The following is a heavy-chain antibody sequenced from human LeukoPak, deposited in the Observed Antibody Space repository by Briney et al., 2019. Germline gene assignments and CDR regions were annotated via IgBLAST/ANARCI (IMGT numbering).Heavy chain of an antibody. J-gene: IGHJ3*02. CDR1: GLTFSSYA. CDR3: AREESLVVVTARDAFDM. V-gene: IGHV3-30-3*01. CDR2: ISYDGSTK. D-gene: IGHD2-21*02. Sequence: GKSLRLSCAASGLTFSSYAMHWVRQAPGKGLEWVALISYDGSTKYYADSVKGRFTISRDNSNNTLDLHMNSLRTEDTAVYYCAREESLVVVTARDAFDMWGQGTMITVSS.